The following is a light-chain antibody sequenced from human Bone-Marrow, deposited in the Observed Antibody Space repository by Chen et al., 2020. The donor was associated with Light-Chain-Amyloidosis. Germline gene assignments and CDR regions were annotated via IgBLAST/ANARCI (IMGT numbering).Light chain of an antibody. Sequence: SYELTQPPSLSVSPGQTARITCSGDALPKKNAYWYQQKSGQAPVRVIYEDSKRPSEIPERISGSSSGTMAILTISGAQVEDEADYYCYSADSSGNHRVFGGGTKLTVL. CDR3: YSADSSGNHRV. CDR1: ALPKKN. V-gene: IGLV3-10*01. J-gene: IGLJ3*02. CDR2: EDS.